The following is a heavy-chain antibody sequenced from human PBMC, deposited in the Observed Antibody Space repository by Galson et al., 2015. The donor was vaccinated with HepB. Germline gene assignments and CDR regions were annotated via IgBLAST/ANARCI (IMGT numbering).Heavy chain of an antibody. CDR2: TYYRSKWYN. D-gene: IGHD5-18*01. J-gene: IGHJ6*02. CDR1: GDSVSSNSAA. V-gene: IGHV6-1*01. CDR3: ARDSEIQLWPNYYYYGMDV. Sequence: CAISGDSVSSNSAAWNWIRQSPSRGLEWLGRTYYRSKWYNDYAVSVKSRITINPDTSKNQFSLQLNSVTPEDTAVYYCARDSEIQLWPNYYYYGMDVWGQGTTVTVSS.